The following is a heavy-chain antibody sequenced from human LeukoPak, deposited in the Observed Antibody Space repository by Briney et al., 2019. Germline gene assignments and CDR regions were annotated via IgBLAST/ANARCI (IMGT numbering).Heavy chain of an antibody. J-gene: IGHJ1*01. D-gene: IGHD3-22*01. V-gene: IGHV4-4*02. CDR3: ARDLIAVVGAEYFQH. CDR2: IYHSGST. CDR1: GGSISSSNW. Sequence: PSETLSLTCAVSGGSISSSNWWSWVRQPPGKGLEWIGEIYHSGSTNYNPSLESRVTISVDKSKNQFSLKLSSVTAADTAVYFCARDLIAVVGAEYFQHWGQGTLVTVSS.